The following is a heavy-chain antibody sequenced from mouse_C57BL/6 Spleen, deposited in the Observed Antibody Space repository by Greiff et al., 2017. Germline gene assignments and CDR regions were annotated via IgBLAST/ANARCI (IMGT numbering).Heavy chain of an antibody. CDR3: ARSYYSNYAGFFDY. V-gene: IGHV1-18*01. D-gene: IGHD2-5*01. CDR1: GYTFTDYN. Sequence: EVQLQQSGPELVKPGASVKIPCKASGYTFTDYNMDWVKQSHGKSLEWIGDINPNNGGTIYNQKFKGKATLTVDKSSSTAYMELRSLTSEDTAVYYCARSYYSNYAGFFDYWGQGTTLTVSS. J-gene: IGHJ2*01. CDR2: INPNNGGT.